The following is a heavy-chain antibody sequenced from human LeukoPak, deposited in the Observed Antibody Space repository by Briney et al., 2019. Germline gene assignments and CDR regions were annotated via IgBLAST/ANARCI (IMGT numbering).Heavy chain of an antibody. J-gene: IGHJ4*02. CDR1: GFTFSSYS. Sequence: GGSLRLSCAASGFTFSSYSMNWVRQVPGKGLEWVSSISSGSKYIYNADSVKGRFTISRDNAKNSLYLQMNSLRVEDTAVYYCARALSYSYGSMDFWGQGTLVIVSS. CDR2: ISSGSKYI. V-gene: IGHV3-21*01. CDR3: ARALSYSYGSMDF. D-gene: IGHD5-18*01.